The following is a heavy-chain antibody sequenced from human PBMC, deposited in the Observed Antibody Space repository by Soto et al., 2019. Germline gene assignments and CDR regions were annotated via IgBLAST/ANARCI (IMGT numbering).Heavy chain of an antibody. CDR3: ASNLQKTADYYYGMDV. Sequence: GGSLRLSCAASGFTFSDYYMSWIRQAPGKGLEWVSYISSSGSTIYYADSVKGRFTISRDNAKNSLYLQMNSLRAEDTAVYYCASNLQKTADYYYGMDVWGQGTTVTVS. CDR1: GFTFSDYY. CDR2: ISSSGSTI. D-gene: IGHD1-1*01. J-gene: IGHJ6*02. V-gene: IGHV3-11*01.